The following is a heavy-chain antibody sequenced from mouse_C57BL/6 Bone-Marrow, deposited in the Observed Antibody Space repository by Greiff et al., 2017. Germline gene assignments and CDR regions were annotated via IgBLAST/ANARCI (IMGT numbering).Heavy chain of an antibody. D-gene: IGHD1-1*01. J-gene: IGHJ4*01. CDR1: GYTFTSYW. CDR2: IDPSDSYT. V-gene: IGHV1-50*01. Sequence: QVQLQQPGAELVKPGASVKLSCKASGYTFTSYWMQWVKQRPGQGLEWIGEIDPSDSYTNYNQKFKGKATLTVDTSSSTAYMQLSSLTSEDSAVYYCARDYYYGSSYDYAMVYWGQGTSVTVSS. CDR3: ARDYYYGSSYDYAMVY.